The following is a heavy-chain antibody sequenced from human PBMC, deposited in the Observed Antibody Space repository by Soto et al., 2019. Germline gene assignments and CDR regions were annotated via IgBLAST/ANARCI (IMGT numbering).Heavy chain of an antibody. CDR1: GFTFSSYA. J-gene: IGHJ4*02. CDR3: AVDIVATILRRFDY. CDR2: ISGSGGST. Sequence: EVQLLESGGGLVQPGGSRRLSCAASGFTFSSYAMSWVRQAPGKGLEWVSAISGSGGSTYYADSVKGRFTISRDNSKNTLYLQMNSLRAEDTAVYYCAVDIVATILRRFDYWGQGTLVTVSS. V-gene: IGHV3-23*01. D-gene: IGHD5-12*01.